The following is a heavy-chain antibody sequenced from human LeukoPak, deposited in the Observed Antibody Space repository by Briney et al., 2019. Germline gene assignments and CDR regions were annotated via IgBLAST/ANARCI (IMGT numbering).Heavy chain of an antibody. CDR3: ARGGTYYPCIDY. CDR2: ISAYNGKT. J-gene: IGHJ4*02. Sequence: GASVKVSCKASGYTFTTTYISWVRQAPGQGLEWMGWISAYNGKTSYAQKFQGRVTMTTDSSTNTAYMDLTSLRSDDTAVYYCARGGTYYPCIDYWGQGTLVTVSS. CDR1: GYTFTTTY. V-gene: IGHV1-18*01. D-gene: IGHD1-26*01.